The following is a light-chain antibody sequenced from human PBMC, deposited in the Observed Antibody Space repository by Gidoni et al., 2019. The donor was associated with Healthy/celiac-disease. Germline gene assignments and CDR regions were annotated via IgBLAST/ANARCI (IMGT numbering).Light chain of an antibody. CDR1: QSISSY. J-gene: IGKJ2*02. Sequence: DIQMTQSPSSLSASVGDRVTITCRASQSISSYLNWYQEKPGKAPKLLIYAASNLQSGVPSRFSGSGSGTDFTLTISSLQPEDFATYYCQQSYSTPGTFGQGTKLEIK. V-gene: IGKV1-39*01. CDR2: AAS. CDR3: QQSYSTPGT.